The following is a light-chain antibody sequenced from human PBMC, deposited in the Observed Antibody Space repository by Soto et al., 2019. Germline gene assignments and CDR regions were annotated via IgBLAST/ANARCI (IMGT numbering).Light chain of an antibody. CDR1: SSNIGGGT. CDR2: NNN. J-gene: IGLJ1*01. V-gene: IGLV1-44*01. CDR3: ASWDVSLSGLYV. Sequence: QSVLTQPPSVSGTPGQRVTISCSGSSSNIGGGTVYWYQQVPGTAPKLLIYNNNQRPSGVPDRFSGSKSGTSGSLAISGLQSEDEADYYCASWDVSLSGLYVFGAGTKVTVL.